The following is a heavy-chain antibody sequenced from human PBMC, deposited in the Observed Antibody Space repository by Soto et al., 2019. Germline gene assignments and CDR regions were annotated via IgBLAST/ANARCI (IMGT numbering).Heavy chain of an antibody. D-gene: IGHD3-3*01. J-gene: IGHJ6*02. CDR3: ARRRSTPFGVVINGYGMDV. CDR1: SGSIGNKNC. Sequence: SETLSLTCAGCSGSIGNKNCWNWVCQPPGKGLEWIGEIYHSGTTNYNQSLISRVTLSLDESKNHFSLTLNSVTAADTAGYYCARRRSTPFGVVINGYGMDVWCHGTPVT. V-gene: IGHV4-4*02. CDR2: IYHSGTT.